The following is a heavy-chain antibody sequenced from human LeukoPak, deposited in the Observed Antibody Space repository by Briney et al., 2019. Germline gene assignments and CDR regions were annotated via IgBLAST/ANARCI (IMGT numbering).Heavy chain of an antibody. CDR3: ARDLMGIAYRGAFYY. CDR1: GYTFTSYG. D-gene: IGHD6-13*01. CDR2: ISAYNGNT. J-gene: IGHJ4*02. V-gene: IGHV1-18*01. Sequence: ASVKVSCKASGYTFTSYGISWVRQAPGQGLEWMGWISAYNGNTNYAQKLQGRATMTTDTSTSTAYMELRSLRSDDTAVYYCARDLMGIAYRGAFYYWGQGTLVTVSS.